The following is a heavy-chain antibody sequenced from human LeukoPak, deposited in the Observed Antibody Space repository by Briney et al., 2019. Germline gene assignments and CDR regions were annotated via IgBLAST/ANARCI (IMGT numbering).Heavy chain of an antibody. CDR3: ARGRSITMVRGAIIDY. V-gene: IGHV1-69*13. D-gene: IGHD3-10*01. J-gene: IGHJ4*02. Sequence: SVKVSCKASGGTFSSYAISWVRQAPGQGLEWMGGIIPIFGTANYAQKFQGRVTITADESTSTAYMELSSLRSEDTAVYYCARGRSITMVRGAIIDYWGQGTLVTVSS. CDR2: IIPIFGTA. CDR1: GGTFSSYA.